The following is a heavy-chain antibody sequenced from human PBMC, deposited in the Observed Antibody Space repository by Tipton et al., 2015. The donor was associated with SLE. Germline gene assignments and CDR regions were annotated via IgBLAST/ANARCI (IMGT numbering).Heavy chain of an antibody. D-gene: IGHD6-13*01. CDR1: GVSISSHY. J-gene: IGHJ4*02. V-gene: IGHV4-59*11. CDR3: AGSDSWLGGFDY. Sequence: TLSLTCTVSGVSISSHYWTWIRQPPGKGLEWIGYIFYSGSTDSNPSLKSRVTISVDTSKNQFSLKLNSVTAAATAVYYCAGSDSWLGGFDYWGQGSLVAVSS. CDR2: IFYSGST.